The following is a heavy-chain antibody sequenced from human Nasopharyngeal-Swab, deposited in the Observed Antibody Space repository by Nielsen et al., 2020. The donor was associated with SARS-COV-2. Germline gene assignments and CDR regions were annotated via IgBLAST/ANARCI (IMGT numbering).Heavy chain of an antibody. J-gene: IGHJ6*02. V-gene: IGHV3-21*01. CDR2: ISSTTPYI. D-gene: IGHD2-2*01. CDR1: GFTFSGYT. CDR3: ARVENIVVGYGMDV. Sequence: GESLKISCVASGFTFSGYTMNWVRQAPGKGLEWISSISSTTPYIYYADSVKGRFTISRDNAKNSLYLQMNSLRAEDTAVYYCARVENIVVGYGMDVWGQGTTVTVSS.